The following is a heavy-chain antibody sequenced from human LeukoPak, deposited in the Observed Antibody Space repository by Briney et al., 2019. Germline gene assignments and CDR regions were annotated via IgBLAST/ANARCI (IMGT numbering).Heavy chain of an antibody. CDR3: ARGGGLDV. CDR1: GFTFSSYW. V-gene: IGHV3-7*03. CDR2: INHNGNVN. D-gene: IGHD3-16*01. Sequence: GGSLRLSCAASGFTFSSYWMNWARQAPGKGLEWVDSINHNGNVNYYVDSVKGRFTISRDNAKNSLYLQMSNLRAEDTAVYFCARGGGLDVWGQGATVTVSS. J-gene: IGHJ6*02.